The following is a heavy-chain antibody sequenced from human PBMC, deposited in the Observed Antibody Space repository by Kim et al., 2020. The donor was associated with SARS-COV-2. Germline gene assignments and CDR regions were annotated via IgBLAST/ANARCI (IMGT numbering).Heavy chain of an antibody. CDR3: AGDQYYYGSGSYSDKAPFDY. V-gene: IGHV3-11*05. J-gene: IGHJ4*02. D-gene: IGHD3-10*01. Sequence: RFTISRDNAKNSLYLQMNSLRAEDTAVYYCAGDQYYYGSGSYSDKAPFDYWGQGTLVTVSS.